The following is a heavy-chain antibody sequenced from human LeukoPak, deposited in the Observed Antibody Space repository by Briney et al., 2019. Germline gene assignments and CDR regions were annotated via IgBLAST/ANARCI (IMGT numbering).Heavy chain of an antibody. CDR2: IRSKANSYAT. V-gene: IGHV3-73*01. D-gene: IGHD1-26*01. CDR1: GFTFSTYT. CDR3: TSPDTTY. J-gene: IGHJ4*02. Sequence: PGGSLRLSCEGSGFTFSTYTMTWVRQASGKGLEWVGHIRSKANSYATAYAASVKGRFTISRDNSKNTAYLQMNSLKTEDTAVYYCTSPDTTYWGQGTLVTVSS.